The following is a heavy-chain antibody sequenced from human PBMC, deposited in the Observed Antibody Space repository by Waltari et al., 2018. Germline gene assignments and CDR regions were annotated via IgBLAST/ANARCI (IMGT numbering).Heavy chain of an antibody. J-gene: IGHJ6*03. CDR2: VIPTFGTA. CDR1: GGTFSSYA. CDR3: ARGIGVGNYYYYYMDV. D-gene: IGHD3-3*01. Sequence: QVQLVQSGAEVKKPGSSVKVSCKASGGTFSSYAISWVRQAPGQGLGWMGGVIPTFGTANYAQKFQGRVTITADESTSTAYMELSSLRSEDMAVYYCARGIGVGNYYYYYMDVWGKGTTVTVSS. V-gene: IGHV1-69*01.